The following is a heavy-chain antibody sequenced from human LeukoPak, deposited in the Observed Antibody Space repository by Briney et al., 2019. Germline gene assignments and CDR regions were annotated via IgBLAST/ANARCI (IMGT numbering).Heavy chain of an antibody. CDR1: GGTFSSYA. CDR3: ARAGLLWFGELYSRGPDAFDI. V-gene: IGHV1-69*05. D-gene: IGHD3-10*01. CDR2: IIPIFGTA. Sequence: ASVKVSCKASGGTFSSYAISWVRQAPGQGLEWMGGIIPIFGTANYAQKFQGRVTITTDESTSTAYMELSSLRSEDTAVYYCARAGLLWFGELYSRGPDAFDIWGQGTMVPVSS. J-gene: IGHJ3*02.